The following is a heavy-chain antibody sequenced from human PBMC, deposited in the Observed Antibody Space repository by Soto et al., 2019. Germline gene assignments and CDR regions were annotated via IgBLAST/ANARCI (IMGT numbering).Heavy chain of an antibody. CDR3: ARFNQWLVSGGYYYYYGMDV. J-gene: IGHJ6*02. V-gene: IGHV4-59*01. CDR1: GGSISSYY. CDR2: IYYSGST. Sequence: PSETLSLTCTVSGGSISSYYWSWIRQPPGKGLEWIGYIYYSGSTNYNPSLKSRVTISVDTSKNQFSLKLSSVTAADTAVYYCARFNQWLVSGGYYYYYGMDVWGQGTTVTVS. D-gene: IGHD6-19*01.